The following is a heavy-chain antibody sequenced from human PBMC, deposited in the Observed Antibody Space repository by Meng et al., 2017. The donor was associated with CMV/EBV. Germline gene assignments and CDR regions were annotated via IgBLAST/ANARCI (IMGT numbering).Heavy chain of an antibody. J-gene: IGHJ6*02. CDR3: ASIDCSSTSCPMGYYYYGMDV. V-gene: IGHV1-69*05. D-gene: IGHD2-2*01. Sequence: SVKVSCKASGGTFSSYAISWVRQAPGQGLEWMGGIIPIFGTANHAQKFQGRVTITTDESTSTAYMELSSLRSEDTAVYYCASIDCSSTSCPMGYYYYGMDVWGQGTTVTVSS. CDR2: IIPIFGTA. CDR1: GGTFSSYA.